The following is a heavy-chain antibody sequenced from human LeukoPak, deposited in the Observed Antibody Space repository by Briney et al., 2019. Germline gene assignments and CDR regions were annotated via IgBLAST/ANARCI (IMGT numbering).Heavy chain of an antibody. CDR1: GGSFSGYY. J-gene: IGHJ5*02. CDR3: AREPITLNYYDSSGYLGSWFDP. V-gene: IGHV4-34*01. CDR2: INHSGST. D-gene: IGHD3-22*01. Sequence: PSETLSLTCAVYGGSFSGYYWSWIRQPPGKGLEWIGEINHSGSTNYNPSLKSRVTISVDTSKNQFSLKLSSVTAADTAVYYCAREPITLNYYDSSGYLGSWFDPWGQGTLVTVSS.